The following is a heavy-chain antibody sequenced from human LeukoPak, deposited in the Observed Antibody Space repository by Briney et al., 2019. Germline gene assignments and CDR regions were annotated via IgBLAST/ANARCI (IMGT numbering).Heavy chain of an antibody. Sequence: SETLSLTCTVSGGSITNNYWAWIRQPPGKGLEWIGYIYYSGSTNYNPSLKSRVTISVDTSKNQFSLKLSSVTAADTAVYYCARLSNHRELDTAMVHRIFDYWGQGTLVTVSS. J-gene: IGHJ4*02. CDR1: GGSITNNY. CDR3: ARLSNHRELDTAMVHRIFDY. CDR2: IYYSGST. D-gene: IGHD5-18*01. V-gene: IGHV4-59*08.